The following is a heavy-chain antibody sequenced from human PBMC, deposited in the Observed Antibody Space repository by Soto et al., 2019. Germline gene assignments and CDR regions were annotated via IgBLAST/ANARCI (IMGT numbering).Heavy chain of an antibody. CDR1: GGSISSSSYY. J-gene: IGHJ4*02. D-gene: IGHD2-2*01. V-gene: IGHV4-39*01. CDR2: IYYSGST. CDR3: ARRTSHWTTIPLDY. Sequence: PSETLSLTCTVSGGSISSSSYYWGWIRQPPGKGLEWIGSIYYSGSTYYNPSLKSRVTISVDTSKNQFSLKLSSVTAADTAVYYCARRTSHWTTIPLDYWGQGTLVTVSS.